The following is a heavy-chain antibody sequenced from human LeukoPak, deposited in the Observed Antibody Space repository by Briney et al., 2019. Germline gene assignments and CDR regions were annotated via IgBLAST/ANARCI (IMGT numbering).Heavy chain of an antibody. D-gene: IGHD3-10*01. CDR3: ARDGSHGFGELLAKTSYYFDY. CDR1: GYTFTSYA. V-gene: IGHV1-3*03. CDR2: INAGNGNT. J-gene: IGHJ4*02. Sequence: GASVKVSCKASGYTFTSYAMHWVRQAPGQRLEWMGWINAGNGNTKYSQEFQGRVTITRDTSASTAYMELSSLRSEDMAVYYCARDGSHGFGELLAKTSYYFDYWGQGTLVTVSS.